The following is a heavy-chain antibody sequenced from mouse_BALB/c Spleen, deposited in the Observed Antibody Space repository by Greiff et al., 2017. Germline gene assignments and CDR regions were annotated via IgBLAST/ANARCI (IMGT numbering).Heavy chain of an antibody. D-gene: IGHD2-10*02. J-gene: IGHJ3*01. Sequence: DVKLVESGGGLVKPGGSLKLSCAASGFTFSDYYMYWVRQTPEKRLEWVATISDGGSYTYYPDSVKGRFTISRDNAKNNLNLQMSSLKSEDTAMYDCAREPSMVKRWCAYWGQGTLVTVSA. CDR2: ISDGGSYT. CDR3: AREPSMVKRWCAY. V-gene: IGHV5-4*02. CDR1: GFTFSDYY.